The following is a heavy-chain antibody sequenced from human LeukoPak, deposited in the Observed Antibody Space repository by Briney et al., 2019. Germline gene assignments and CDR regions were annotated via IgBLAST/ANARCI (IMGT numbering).Heavy chain of an antibody. V-gene: IGHV1-69*05. J-gene: IGHJ5*02. CDR2: IIPIFGTA. D-gene: IGHD6-13*01. Sequence: ASVKVSCKASGGTFSSYAISWVRQAPGQGLEWMGRIIPIFGTANYAQKFQGRVTITTDESTSTAYMELSSLRSEDTAVYYCARVPFRQQLGLNWFDPWGQGTLVTVSS. CDR3: ARVPFRQQLGLNWFDP. CDR1: GGTFSSYA.